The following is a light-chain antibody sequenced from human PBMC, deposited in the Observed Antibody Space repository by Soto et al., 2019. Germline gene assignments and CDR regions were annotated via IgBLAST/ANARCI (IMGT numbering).Light chain of an antibody. J-gene: IGKJ5*01. Sequence: EIMLTQSPATLSLSPGERATLSCRASQSVNKFLAWYQQRPGQAPRLLIFDASDRATGIPARFSGSGSGTDFTLTISSLEPEDFAVYCCQQRNNWPLTFGQGTRLEIK. CDR2: DAS. V-gene: IGKV3-11*01. CDR3: QQRNNWPLT. CDR1: QSVNKF.